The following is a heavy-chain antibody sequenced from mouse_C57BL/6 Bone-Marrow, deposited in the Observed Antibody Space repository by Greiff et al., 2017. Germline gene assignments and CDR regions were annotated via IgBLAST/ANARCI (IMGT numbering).Heavy chain of an antibody. CDR3: ARCENYDPYYAMDY. CDR2: IYPSDSET. D-gene: IGHD2-4*01. V-gene: IGHV1-61*01. Sequence: QVQLQQPGAELVRPGSSVKLSCKASGYTFTSYWMDWVKQRPGQGLEWIGNIYPSDSETHYNQKFKYKATLTVDKSSSTAYMHISSLTSEDYAVYYCARCENYDPYYAMDYGGQGTSVTVSS. J-gene: IGHJ4*01. CDR1: GYTFTSYW.